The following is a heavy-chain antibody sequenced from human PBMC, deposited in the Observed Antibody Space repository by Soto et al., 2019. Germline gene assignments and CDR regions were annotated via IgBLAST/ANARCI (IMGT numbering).Heavy chain of an antibody. V-gene: IGHV4-31*03. D-gene: IGHD2-2*01. CDR1: GGSISSGGYY. Sequence: PSETLSLTCTVSGGSISSGGYYWSWIRQYPGKGLDWIGYIYFSGTTYYNPSLKSRVTISLDTSKNQFSLKLSSVTAADTAVYYCARTSYRFDPWGQGTLVTVSS. J-gene: IGHJ5*02. CDR2: IYFSGTT. CDR3: ARTSYRFDP.